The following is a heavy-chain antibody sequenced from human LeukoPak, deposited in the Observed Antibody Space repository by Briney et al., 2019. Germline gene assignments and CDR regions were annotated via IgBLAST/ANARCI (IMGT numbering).Heavy chain of an antibody. Sequence: PSETLSLTCTVSGYSISSGYYWGWIRQPPGKGLEWIGTIYHSGSTYYNPSLKSRVTISVDPSKNQFSLKLSSVTAADTAAYYCAREVALGVVVSIYYFDYWGQGTLVTVSS. V-gene: IGHV4-38-2*02. J-gene: IGHJ4*02. CDR2: IYHSGST. CDR3: AREVALGVVVSIYYFDY. CDR1: GYSISSGYY. D-gene: IGHD3-22*01.